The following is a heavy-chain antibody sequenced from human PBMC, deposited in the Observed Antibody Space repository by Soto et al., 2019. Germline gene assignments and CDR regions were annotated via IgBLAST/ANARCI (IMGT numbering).Heavy chain of an antibody. D-gene: IGHD5-12*01. J-gene: IGHJ4*02. CDR2: IKDGGST. Sequence: QVQLQQWGAGLLKPSETLSLTCAVNGGSLSGYYWSWIRQPPGKGLEWIGEIKDGGSTNYSPSLSGRVTIAAATATDQFSLRLNSVTAADTAVYFCARGQGGIGATRWDPGTLVTVSS. CDR1: GGSLSGYY. V-gene: IGHV4-34*01. CDR3: ARGQGGIGATR.